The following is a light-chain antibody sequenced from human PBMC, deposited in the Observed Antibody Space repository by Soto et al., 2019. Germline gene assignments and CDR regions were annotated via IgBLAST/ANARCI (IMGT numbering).Light chain of an antibody. CDR2: AAS. CDR3: QQYGSSPAT. J-gene: IGKJ2*01. V-gene: IGKV3-20*01. Sequence: EIVLTQSPGTLSLSPGERATLACRASQSVSSSYLAWYQQKPGQAPRLLIYAASSRATGIPDRFSGSGSGRDFTLTISRLEPEDFAVYYCQQYGSSPATFGQGTNLEIK. CDR1: QSVSSSY.